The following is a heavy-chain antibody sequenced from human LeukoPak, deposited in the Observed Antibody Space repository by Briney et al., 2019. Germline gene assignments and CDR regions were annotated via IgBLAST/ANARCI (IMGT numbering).Heavy chain of an antibody. J-gene: IGHJ3*02. CDR2: ISGSGGST. D-gene: IGHD1-26*01. Sequence: PGGSLRLSCAVSGFTFSSYGMSWVRQAPGKGLEWVSAISGSGGSTYYADSVKGRFTISRDNSKNTLYLQMNSLRAEDTAVYYCARDPGEYSGSPHDAFDIWGQGTMVTVSS. CDR3: ARDPGEYSGSPHDAFDI. V-gene: IGHV3-23*01. CDR1: GFTFSSYG.